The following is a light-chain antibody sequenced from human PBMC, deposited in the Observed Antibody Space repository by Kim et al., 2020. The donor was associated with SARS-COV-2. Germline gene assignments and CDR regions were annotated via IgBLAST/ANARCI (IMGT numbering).Light chain of an antibody. Sequence: GQSVTHSCTGTSSDVGGYNYVSWYQQHPGKAPKLMIYEVSKRPSGVPDRFSGSKSGNTASLTVSGLQAEDEADYYCSSYAGSNNWVFGGGTQLTVL. CDR1: SSDVGGYNY. V-gene: IGLV2-8*01. CDR2: EVS. J-gene: IGLJ3*02. CDR3: SSYAGSNNWV.